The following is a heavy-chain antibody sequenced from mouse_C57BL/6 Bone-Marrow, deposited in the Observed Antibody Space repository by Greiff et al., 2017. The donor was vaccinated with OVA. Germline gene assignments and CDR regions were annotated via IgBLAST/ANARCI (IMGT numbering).Heavy chain of an antibody. CDR3: ARSERLRDYFDY. V-gene: IGHV1-76*01. CDR1: GYTFTDYY. Sequence: VKLMESGAELVRPGASVKLSCKASGYTFTDYYISWVKQRPGQGLEWIARIYPGSGNIYYNEKFKGKATLTAEKSSSTLYMQLSSLTSADSAVYFCARSERLRDYFDYWGQGTTLTVSS. J-gene: IGHJ2*01. D-gene: IGHD2-2*01. CDR2: IYPGSGNI.